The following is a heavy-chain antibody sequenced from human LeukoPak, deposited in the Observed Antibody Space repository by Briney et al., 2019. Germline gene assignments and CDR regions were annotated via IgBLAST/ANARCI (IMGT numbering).Heavy chain of an antibody. CDR2: INSDGSST. Sequence: GGSLRLSCAASGFTFSSYWMHWVRQAPGKGLVWVSRINSDGSSTNYADSVKGRFTISRDNAKNTLYLQMNSLRAEDTAVYYCAELGITMIGGVWGKGTTVTISS. V-gene: IGHV3-74*01. J-gene: IGHJ6*04. CDR3: AELGITMIGGV. CDR1: GFTFSSYW. D-gene: IGHD3-10*02.